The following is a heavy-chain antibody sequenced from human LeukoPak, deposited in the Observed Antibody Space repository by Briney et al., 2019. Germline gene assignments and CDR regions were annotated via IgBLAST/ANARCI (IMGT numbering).Heavy chain of an antibody. J-gene: IGHJ4*02. D-gene: IGHD6-6*01. CDR2: ISAYNGNT. Sequence: ASVKVSCKASGYTFTSYGISWVRQAPGQGLEWMGWISAYNGNTNYAQKLQGRVTMTTDTSTSTAYMELRSLRSDDTAVYYCARGRGAARRNYYFDYWGQGTLVTVSS. CDR3: ARGRGAARRNYYFDY. CDR1: GYTFTSYG. V-gene: IGHV1-18*01.